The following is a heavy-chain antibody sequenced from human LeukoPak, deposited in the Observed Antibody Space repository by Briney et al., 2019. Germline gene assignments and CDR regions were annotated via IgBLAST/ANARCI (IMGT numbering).Heavy chain of an antibody. D-gene: IGHD3-22*01. Sequence: PSETLSLTCTVSGGSISSYYWSWIRQPPGKGLEWIGYIYYSGSTNYNPSLKSRVAISVDTSKNQFSLKLSSVTAADTAVYYCARRSRNYYDSSGYRYWGQGTLVTVSS. J-gene: IGHJ4*02. CDR3: ARRSRNYYDSSGYRY. V-gene: IGHV4-59*12. CDR1: GGSISSYY. CDR2: IYYSGST.